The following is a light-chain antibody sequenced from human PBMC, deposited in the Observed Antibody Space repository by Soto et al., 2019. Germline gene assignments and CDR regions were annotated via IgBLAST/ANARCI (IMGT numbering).Light chain of an antibody. Sequence: EIVLTQSPGTFSLSPGERATLSCRASQSVSSSYLAWYQQKPGQAPRLLIYGASSRATGIPDRFSGSGSGTDFTLTIRRLEPEDFAVYYCQQYGSSYPWTFGQGTKVDIK. V-gene: IGKV3-20*01. J-gene: IGKJ1*01. CDR1: QSVSSSY. CDR3: QQYGSSYPWT. CDR2: GAS.